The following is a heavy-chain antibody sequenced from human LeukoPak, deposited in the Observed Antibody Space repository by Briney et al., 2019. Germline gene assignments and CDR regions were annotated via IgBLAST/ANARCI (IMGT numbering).Heavy chain of an antibody. CDR2: IRYDGSNK. J-gene: IGHJ4*02. V-gene: IGHV3-30*02. D-gene: IGHD3-22*01. CDR3: AKEKWLLVDY. CDR1: GFTFSSYG. Sequence: GGSLRLSCAASGFTFSSYGMHWVRQAPGKGLEWVAFIRYDGSNKYYADSVKGRFTFSRDNSKNTLYLQMNSLRAEDTAVYYCAKEKWLLVDYWGQGTLVTVSS.